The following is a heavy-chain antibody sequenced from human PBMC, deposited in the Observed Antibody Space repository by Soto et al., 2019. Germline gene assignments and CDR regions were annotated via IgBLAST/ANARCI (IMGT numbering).Heavy chain of an antibody. J-gene: IGHJ5*01. Sequence: QLQLQESGPGLVKPSETLSLTCTVSGGSISSSSYYWGWIRQPPGKGLEWIGSIYYSGSTYYNPSLTSGVTISVERSNYEFSLKLTSVTAADTDVYYCGRVYYGSGSSFVHWFDSWGQGPLVNVYS. V-gene: IGHV4-39*01. CDR1: GGSISSSSYY. CDR3: GRVYYGSGSSFVHWFDS. D-gene: IGHD3-10*01. CDR2: IYYSGST.